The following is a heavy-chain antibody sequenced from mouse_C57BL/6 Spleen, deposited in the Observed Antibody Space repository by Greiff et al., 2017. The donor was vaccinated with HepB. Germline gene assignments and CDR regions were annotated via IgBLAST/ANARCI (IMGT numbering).Heavy chain of an antibody. Sequence: VQLQQSGPELVKPGASVKISCKASGYAFSSSWMNWVKQRPGKGLEGIGRIYPGDGDTNYNGKFKGKATLTADTSSSTAYMQLSSLTSEDSAVYFCAALVDYWGQGTTRTVSS. V-gene: IGHV1-82*01. J-gene: IGHJ2*01. CDR2: IYPGDGDT. CDR3: AALVDY. CDR1: GYAFSSSW.